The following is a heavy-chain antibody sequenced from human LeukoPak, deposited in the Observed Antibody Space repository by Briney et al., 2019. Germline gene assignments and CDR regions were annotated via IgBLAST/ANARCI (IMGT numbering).Heavy chain of an antibody. CDR2: INHSGST. CDR1: GGSFSGYY. Sequence: SETLSLTCAVYGGSFSGYYWSWIRQPPGKGLEWIGEINHSGSTNYNPSLKSRVTISVDTSKNQFSLKLSSVTAADTAVYYCARGPDYYGSGIRYFDYWGQGTLVTVYS. CDR3: ARGPDYYGSGIRYFDY. J-gene: IGHJ4*02. D-gene: IGHD3-10*01. V-gene: IGHV4-34*01.